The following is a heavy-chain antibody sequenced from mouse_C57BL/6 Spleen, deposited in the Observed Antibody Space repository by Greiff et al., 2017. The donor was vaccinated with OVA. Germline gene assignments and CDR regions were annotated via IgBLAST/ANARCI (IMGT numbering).Heavy chain of an antibody. V-gene: IGHV1-81*01. CDR3: ATSRGYAYGSSYVGWFAY. CDR2: IYPRSGNT. D-gene: IGHD1-1*01. CDR1: GYTFTSYG. J-gene: IGHJ3*01. Sequence: QVQLQQSGAELARPGASVKLSCKASGYTFTSYGISWVKQRTGQGLEWIGEIYPRSGNTYYNEKFKGKATLTAAKSSSTAYMALRSRTSEDSAVYFCATSRGYAYGSSYVGWFAYWGQVTLVTVSA.